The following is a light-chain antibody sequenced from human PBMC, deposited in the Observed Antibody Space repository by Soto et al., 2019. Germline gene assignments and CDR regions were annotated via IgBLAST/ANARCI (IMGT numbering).Light chain of an antibody. CDR1: NSNVGKNT. Sequence: QAVVTQAPSASGTPGQRVTISCSGTNSNVGKNTVNWYQQLPGMAPKLLIYMNNQRPSGVPDRFSGSKSGASASLAISGLQSEDEGTYYCATWDDSLSAVMFGGGTQLTVL. J-gene: IGLJ3*02. CDR2: MNN. CDR3: ATWDDSLSAVM. V-gene: IGLV1-44*01.